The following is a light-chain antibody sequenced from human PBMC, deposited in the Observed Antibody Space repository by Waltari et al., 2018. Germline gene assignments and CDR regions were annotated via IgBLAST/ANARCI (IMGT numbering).Light chain of an antibody. CDR2: KGI. V-gene: IGLV8-61*01. CDR3: LMYMGSGVWV. J-gene: IGLJ3*02. Sequence: QTVVTQEPSLSVSPGGTVTLTCALGSGSVSSSCYPTWYQQTPGQPPRTLVYKGISRSSGVPDRFSGSILGNTAALTITGAQADDESDYYCLMYMGSGVWVFGGGTKLTVL. CDR1: SGSVSSSCY.